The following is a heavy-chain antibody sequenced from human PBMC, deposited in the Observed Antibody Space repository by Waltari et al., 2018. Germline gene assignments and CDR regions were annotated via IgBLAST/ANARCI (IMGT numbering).Heavy chain of an antibody. V-gene: IGHV4-61*02. CDR3: AREISPYCSSTSCYDGNWFDP. CDR2: ICTSGST. J-gene: IGHJ5*02. Sequence: QVQLQESGPGLVKPSQTLSLTCTVSGGSISSGSYYWSWIRQPAGEGLVWIGRICTSGSTTYHPSHKSRDTISVDTSKNQFSLKLSSVTAADAAVYYCAREISPYCSSTSCYDGNWFDPWGQGTLVTVSS. CDR1: GGSISSGSYY. D-gene: IGHD2-2*01.